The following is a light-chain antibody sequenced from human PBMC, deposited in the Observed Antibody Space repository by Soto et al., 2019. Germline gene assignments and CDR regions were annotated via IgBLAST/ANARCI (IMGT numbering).Light chain of an antibody. V-gene: IGLV1-44*01. CDR2: NSN. CDR1: RSDIGSNF. CDR3: AAWDDSLTGPV. J-gene: IGLJ1*01. Sequence: QSVLSHPPSASGTPGQTVIISCSGSRSDIGSNFVNWYQHLPGTAPKLLIYNSNQRPSGVPDRFSGSKSGTSASLAISGLQSEDEADYYCAAWDDSLTGPVFGNGTK.